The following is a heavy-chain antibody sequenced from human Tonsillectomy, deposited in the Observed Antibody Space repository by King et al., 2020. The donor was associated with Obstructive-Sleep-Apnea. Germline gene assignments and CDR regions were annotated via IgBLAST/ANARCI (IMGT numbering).Heavy chain of an antibody. CDR2: IKSESDGGTT. D-gene: IGHD1-14*01. J-gene: IGHJ4*02. Sequence: VQLVESGGGLVKPGGSLRLSCGASGYSFSIAWMTWVRQAPGKGLEWVGCIKSESDGGTTDYAAPVKGRFIISRDDSKNTLYLQMNSLKTEDTAFYYCTTDNPRDYWGQGTLVTVSS. V-gene: IGHV3-15*01. CDR3: TTDNPRDY. CDR1: GYSFSIAW.